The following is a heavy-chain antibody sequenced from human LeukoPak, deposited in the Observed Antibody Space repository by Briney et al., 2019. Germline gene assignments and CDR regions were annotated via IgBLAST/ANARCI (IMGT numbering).Heavy chain of an antibody. Sequence: GASVKVSCKASGSTFSSYSFSWVRQAPGQGLEWMGRIIPILDVTDYAQKFQGRVTITAGKSTSTAYMGLSSLRSEDTAVYYCTRDPCGGGSCYYWFDPWGQGTLVTVSS. CDR3: TRDPCGGGSCYYWFDP. CDR2: IIPILDVT. CDR1: GSTFSSYS. D-gene: IGHD2-15*01. V-gene: IGHV1-69*04. J-gene: IGHJ5*02.